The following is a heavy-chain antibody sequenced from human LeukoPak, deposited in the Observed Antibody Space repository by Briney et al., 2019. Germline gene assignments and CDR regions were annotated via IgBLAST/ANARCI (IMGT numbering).Heavy chain of an antibody. Sequence: SQTLSLICAISGDSVSDNNLSWNWIRQSPSRGLEWLGRTYYRSTWYSDYADSVQSQINIQPDTSRNQVSLQLRSVTPDDTAVYYCVRDPSSRYAFDIWGQGTVVTVSS. CDR1: GDSVSDNNLS. J-gene: IGHJ3*02. V-gene: IGHV6-1*01. D-gene: IGHD5-24*01. CDR3: VRDPSSRYAFDI. CDR2: TYYRSTWYS.